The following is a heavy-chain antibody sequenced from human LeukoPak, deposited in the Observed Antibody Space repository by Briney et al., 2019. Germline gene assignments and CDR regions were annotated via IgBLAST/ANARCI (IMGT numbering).Heavy chain of an antibody. CDR1: GYSFSSYW. J-gene: IGHJ4*02. CDR3: ARVDLDYGCNTRNFDY. Sequence: PGESLRISCKGSGYSFSSYWIGWVRQMPGKGLEWMGIIYPGDSDRRYSPSFQGQVTISADKSISIAYLQWSSLRASDTAMYFCARVDLDYGCNTRNFDYWGQGTLVTVSS. CDR2: IYPGDSDR. D-gene: IGHD4-23*01. V-gene: IGHV5-51*01.